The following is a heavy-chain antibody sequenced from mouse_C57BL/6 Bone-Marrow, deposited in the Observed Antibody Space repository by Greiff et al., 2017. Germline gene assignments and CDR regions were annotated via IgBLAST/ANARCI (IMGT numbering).Heavy chain of an antibody. CDR1: GYTFTSYW. Sequence: QVQLQQSGAELVKPGASVKMSCKASGYTFTSYWITWVKQRPGQGLEWIGDIYPGSGSTNYNEKFKSKATLTVDTSSSTAYMQLSSLTSEDTAVYYCTTSLPYYPSWFAYWGQGTLVTVSA. J-gene: IGHJ3*01. CDR2: IYPGSGST. D-gene: IGHD2-10*01. CDR3: TTSLPYYPSWFAY. V-gene: IGHV1-55*01.